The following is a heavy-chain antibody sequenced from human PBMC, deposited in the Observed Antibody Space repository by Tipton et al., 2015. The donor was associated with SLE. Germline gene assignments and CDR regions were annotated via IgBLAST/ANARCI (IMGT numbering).Heavy chain of an antibody. J-gene: IGHJ6*03. CDR3: ARGREWNWSPYYMDV. V-gene: IGHV4-59*01. Sequence: TLSLTCTVSGGSISSYYWSWIRQPPGKGLEWIGYIYSSGSTNYNPSLKTRLTMSVDTSRDQFSLTLNSVTAADTGIYYCARGREWNWSPYYMDVWGKGTTVTVSS. D-gene: IGHD1-1*01. CDR1: GGSISSYY. CDR2: IYSSGST.